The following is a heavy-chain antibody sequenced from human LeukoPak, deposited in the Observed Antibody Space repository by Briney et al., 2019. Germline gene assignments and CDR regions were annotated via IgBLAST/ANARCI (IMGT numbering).Heavy chain of an antibody. J-gene: IGHJ6*03. D-gene: IGHD7-27*01. V-gene: IGHV1-69*13. CDR2: IVPMFGTP. CDR3: ATDHERAGDISFFYLDV. Sequence: SVKVSCKASGGAFSSYAFSWVRQAPDQGLEWMGGIVPMFGTPTYSQKFKGRIALTADESTSTAYMELSSLRSEDTALYYCATDHERAGDISFFYLDVWGKGTTVTVSS. CDR1: GGAFSSYA.